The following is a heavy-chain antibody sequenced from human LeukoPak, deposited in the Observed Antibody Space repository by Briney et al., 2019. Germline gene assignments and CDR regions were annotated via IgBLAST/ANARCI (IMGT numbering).Heavy chain of an antibody. Sequence: GGSLRLSCAASGFTFSNAWMSWVRQAPGKGLEWVGRIKSKTDGGTTGYAAPVKGRFTISRDDSKNTLYLQMNSLKTEDTAVYYCTTVRGYSYDKSYYYYGMDVWGQGTTVTVSS. V-gene: IGHV3-15*01. CDR3: TTVRGYSYDKSYYYYGMDV. J-gene: IGHJ6*02. CDR2: IKSKTDGGTT. CDR1: GFTFSNAW. D-gene: IGHD5-18*01.